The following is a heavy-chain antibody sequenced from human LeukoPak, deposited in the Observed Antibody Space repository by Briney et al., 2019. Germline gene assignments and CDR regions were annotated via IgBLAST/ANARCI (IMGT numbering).Heavy chain of an antibody. V-gene: IGHV4-39*01. CDR3: AEYTSSSAYFDH. CDR2: IYYSGNT. Sequence: PSETLSLTCIVSGGSISRSSYHCGWIRQPPGKGLEWIGNIYYSGNTYYNPSLKSRVTMSVDTSKNQFSLRVNSVTAADTAVYYCAEYTSSSAYFDHWGQGTLVTVSS. D-gene: IGHD6-6*01. J-gene: IGHJ4*02. CDR1: GGSISRSSYH.